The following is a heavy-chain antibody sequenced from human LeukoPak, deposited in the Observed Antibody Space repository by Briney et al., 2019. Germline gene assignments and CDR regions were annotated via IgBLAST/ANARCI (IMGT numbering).Heavy chain of an antibody. Sequence: GGSLRLSCAASGFTISSYTFGSYTMNWVRQAPGKGLEWLASIDSTSRYIYYTDSVKGRFTISKDNANSSLHLQMNSLRDEDSAVYYCARDQGIFDYWGQGTLVTVSS. V-gene: IGHV3-21*01. J-gene: IGHJ4*02. CDR3: ARDQGIFDY. CDR1: GFTISSYTFGSYT. CDR2: IDSTSRYI.